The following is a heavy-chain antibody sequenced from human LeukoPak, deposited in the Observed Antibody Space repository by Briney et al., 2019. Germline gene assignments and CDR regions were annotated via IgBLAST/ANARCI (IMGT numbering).Heavy chain of an antibody. J-gene: IGHJ4*02. V-gene: IGHV5-51*01. CDR2: IYPGDSDT. CDR1: GYTFTDYW. CDR3: AIRYSGSYNDY. Sequence: GGSLKISCKGSGYTFTDYWIGWVRQVPGKGLEWMGIIYPGDSDTRYSPSFQGQVTISADKSNSTAYLQWSSLKASDTAMYYCAIRYSGSYNDYWGQGTLVTVSS. D-gene: IGHD1-26*01.